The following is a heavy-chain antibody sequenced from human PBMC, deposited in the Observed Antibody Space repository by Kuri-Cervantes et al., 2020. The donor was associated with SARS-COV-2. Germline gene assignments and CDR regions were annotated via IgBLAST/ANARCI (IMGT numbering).Heavy chain of an antibody. D-gene: IGHD6-19*01. CDR2: VYYNGIT. Sequence: SETLSLTCTVSGGSISSGSFYWGWIRQPPGKGLEWIGNVYYNGITYYNPSLESRVSVSVDTSKNQFSLKLNSVTAADTAVYYCARDLNAVSMAGDASFDHWGQGTLVTVSS. CDR3: ARDLNAVSMAGDASFDH. V-gene: IGHV4-39*02. J-gene: IGHJ4*02. CDR1: GGSISSGSFY.